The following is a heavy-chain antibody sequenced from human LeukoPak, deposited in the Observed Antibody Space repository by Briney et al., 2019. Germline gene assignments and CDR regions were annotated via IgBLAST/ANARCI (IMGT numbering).Heavy chain of an antibody. V-gene: IGHV3-30*03. CDR1: GFTFSSYG. CDR3: ARDQGGSPTSYYYYGMDV. Sequence: GRSLRLSCAASGFTFSSYGMHWVRQAPGKGLEWVAVISYDGSNKYYADSVKGRFTISRDNSKNTLYLQMNSLRAEDTAVYYCARDQGGSPTSYYYYGMDVRGQGTTVTVSS. J-gene: IGHJ6*02. D-gene: IGHD1-26*01. CDR2: ISYDGSNK.